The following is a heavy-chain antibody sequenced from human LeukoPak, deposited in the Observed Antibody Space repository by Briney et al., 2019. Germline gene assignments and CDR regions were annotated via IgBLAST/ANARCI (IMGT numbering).Heavy chain of an antibody. Sequence: EASVKVSCKASGYTFSSYAMHWVRQAPGQGHEWMGWITPGGGTNYPQKFQGRVAITWDTSITTAYLDLSRLTSDDTAVYYCARDRYGDGFAHFDYWGQGALVTVSS. CDR1: GYTFSSYA. J-gene: IGHJ4*02. CDR2: ITPGGGT. V-gene: IGHV1-2*02. D-gene: IGHD5-24*01. CDR3: ARDRYGDGFAHFDY.